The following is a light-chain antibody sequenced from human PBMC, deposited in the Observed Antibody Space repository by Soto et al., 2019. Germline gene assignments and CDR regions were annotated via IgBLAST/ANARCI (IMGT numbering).Light chain of an antibody. Sequence: ETVMTQSPATLSVSPEERATLSCRASQSISSNLVWYQQKPGQAPRLLIYGASTRATGIPARFTGSGSGTEFTLTISSLQSEDFAVYYCQQSNNWPLTFGGGTKVDI. J-gene: IGKJ4*01. CDR3: QQSNNWPLT. CDR1: QSISSN. V-gene: IGKV3-15*01. CDR2: GAS.